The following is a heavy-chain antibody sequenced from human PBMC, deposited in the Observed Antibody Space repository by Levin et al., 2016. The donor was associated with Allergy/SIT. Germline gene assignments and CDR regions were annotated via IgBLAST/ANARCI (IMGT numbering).Heavy chain of an antibody. D-gene: IGHD3-9*01. CDR2: ISSGGST. CDR3: ARSIDVGQTILDC. J-gene: IGHJ4*02. Sequence: SETLSLTCSVSGGSISSGNYLWTWIRQPAGKGLEWIGRISSGGSTNYNPSLKSRVTISRDTSKRQFSLKLSSVTAADTAVYYCARSIDVGQTILDCWGQGTLVTVSS. V-gene: IGHV4-61*02. CDR1: GGSISSGNYL.